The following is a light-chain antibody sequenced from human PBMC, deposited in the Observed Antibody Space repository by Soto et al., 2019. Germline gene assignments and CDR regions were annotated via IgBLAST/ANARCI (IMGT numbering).Light chain of an antibody. CDR2: GAS. V-gene: IGKV3-15*01. CDR3: QQYNNWPLGT. Sequence: ETAMTQSPVTLSLSPGERATLSCRASQTVGDNVAWYRQKPGQPPSLLIYGASTRAPGVPARFSGSGSGTDFILTISSLQSEDFGSYYCQQYNNWPLGTFGQGTRVEI. CDR1: QTVGDN. J-gene: IGKJ1*01.